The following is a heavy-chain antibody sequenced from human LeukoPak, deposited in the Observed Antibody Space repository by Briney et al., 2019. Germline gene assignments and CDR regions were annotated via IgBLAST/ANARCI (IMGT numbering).Heavy chain of an antibody. V-gene: IGHV3-48*03. CDR3: AGLIWEQLATDFDY. Sequence: GGSLRLSCAASGFTFSSYEMNWVRQAPGKGLEWVSYISSSGSTIYYADSVKGRFTISRDNAKNSLFLQMNSLRAEDTAVYYCAGLIWEQLATDFDYWGQGTLVTVSS. CDR1: GFTFSSYE. D-gene: IGHD6-6*01. CDR2: ISSSGSTI. J-gene: IGHJ4*02.